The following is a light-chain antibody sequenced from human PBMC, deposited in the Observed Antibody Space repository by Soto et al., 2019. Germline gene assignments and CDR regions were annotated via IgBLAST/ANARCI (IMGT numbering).Light chain of an antibody. J-gene: IGKJ3*01. Sequence: DIVMTQSPDYLPVSLGERATINCKSSQSALHTADNRNYLAWYQQKPGQPPKLLIYWASTREFGVPDRFSGGGSGTDFTLTISTLQAEDVAVYYCQQYYTTPLTFGPGTKVDIK. CDR1: QSALHTADNRNY. CDR2: WAS. V-gene: IGKV4-1*01. CDR3: QQYYTTPLT.